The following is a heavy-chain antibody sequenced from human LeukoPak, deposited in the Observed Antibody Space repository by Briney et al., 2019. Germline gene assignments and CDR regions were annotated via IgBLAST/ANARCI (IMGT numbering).Heavy chain of an antibody. J-gene: IGHJ4*02. D-gene: IGHD5-18*01. CDR3: AKDRGYSYARGSFDY. CDR1: GFNFDDSA. Sequence: SLRLSCAASGFNFDDSAMHWVRQAPGRGLEWVSGISWDSGSVGYAESVRGRFTISRDNAKNSLYLQMNSLRAEDTALYYCAKDRGYSYARGSFDYWGQGTLVTVSS. CDR2: ISWDSGSV. V-gene: IGHV3-9*01.